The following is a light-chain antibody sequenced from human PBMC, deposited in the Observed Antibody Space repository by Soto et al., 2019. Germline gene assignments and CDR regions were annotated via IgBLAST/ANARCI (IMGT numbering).Light chain of an antibody. CDR2: GAS. V-gene: IGKV3-15*01. Sequence: EIVITPSPATLSVSPGERATLSCRASQSVSSNLAWYQQKPGQAPRLLIYGASTRATGIPARFSGSGSGTEFTLTISSLQSEDFAVYYCQQYNNWPFFGGGTKVDIK. J-gene: IGKJ4*01. CDR3: QQYNNWPF. CDR1: QSVSSN.